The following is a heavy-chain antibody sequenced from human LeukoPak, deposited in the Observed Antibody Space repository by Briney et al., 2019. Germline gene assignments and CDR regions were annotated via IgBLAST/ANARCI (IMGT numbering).Heavy chain of an antibody. D-gene: IGHD3-22*01. J-gene: IGHJ4*02. Sequence: GGSLRLSCAASGFTFSSYSMNWVRQAPGKGLEWVSYISSSSSTIYYADSVKSRFTISRDNAKNSLYLQMNSLRAEDTAVYYCAREENYYEWGQGTLVTVSS. CDR3: AREENYYE. CDR2: ISSSSSTI. CDR1: GFTFSSYS. V-gene: IGHV3-48*04.